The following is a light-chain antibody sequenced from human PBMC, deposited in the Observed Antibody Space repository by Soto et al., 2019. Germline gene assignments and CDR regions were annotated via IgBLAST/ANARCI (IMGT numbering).Light chain of an antibody. CDR2: GAS. CDR1: QSITNSY. V-gene: IGKV3-20*01. J-gene: IGKJ2*01. CDR3: QQYGTSPYT. Sequence: EIVLTQSPGTLSLSPGERATLSCRASQSITNSYLAWYQQKPGQAPRLLIYGASSRATGIPDRFSGSGSGTDFTLTISRLEPEDLAVYYCQQYGTSPYTFGQGTKLEIK.